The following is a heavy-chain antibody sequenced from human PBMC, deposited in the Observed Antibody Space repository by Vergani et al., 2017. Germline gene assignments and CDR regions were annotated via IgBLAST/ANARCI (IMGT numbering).Heavy chain of an antibody. Sequence: QVQLQESGPGLVKPSETLSLTCTVSGGSISSYYWSWIRQPPGKGLEWIGYIYYSGSTNYNPSLKSRVTISVDTSKNQFSLKLSSVTAADTAVYYCAREATDFGVVGHYYYMDVWGKGTTVTVSS. D-gene: IGHD3-3*01. CDR2: IYYSGST. V-gene: IGHV4-59*01. CDR3: AREATDFGVVGHYYYMDV. CDR1: GGSISSYY. J-gene: IGHJ6*03.